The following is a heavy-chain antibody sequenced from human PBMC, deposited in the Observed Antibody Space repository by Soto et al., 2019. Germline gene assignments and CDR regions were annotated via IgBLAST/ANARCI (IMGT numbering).Heavy chain of an antibody. CDR1: GGSISSSSYY. J-gene: IGHJ5*02. V-gene: IGHV4-39*01. Sequence: SGTLSLTCTVSGGSISSSSYYWGWIRQPPGKGLEWIGSIYYSGSTYYNPSLKSRVTISVDTSKNQFSLKLSSVTAADTAVYYCARHYDFWSGYYPPPRIDPWGQGTLVTVSS. CDR3: ARHYDFWSGYYPPPRIDP. D-gene: IGHD3-3*01. CDR2: IYYSGST.